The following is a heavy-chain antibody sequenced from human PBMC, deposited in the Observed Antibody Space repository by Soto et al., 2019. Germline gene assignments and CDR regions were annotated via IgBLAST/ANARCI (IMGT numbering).Heavy chain of an antibody. V-gene: IGHV3-9*01. Sequence: GGSLRRSCAASGFTFVDYAIHWVRQAPGKGLEWVSGISWNSGSIGYADSVKGRFTISRDNAKNSLYLQMNSLRAEDTALYYCAKSLGVITALEIWG. CDR2: ISWNSGSI. CDR1: GFTFVDYA. J-gene: IGHJ3*02. D-gene: IGHD3-10*01. CDR3: AKSLGVITALEI.